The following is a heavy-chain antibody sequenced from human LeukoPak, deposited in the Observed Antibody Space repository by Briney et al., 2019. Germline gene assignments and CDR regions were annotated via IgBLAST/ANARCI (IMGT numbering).Heavy chain of an antibody. CDR3: ARVGSLRWEPLGDAFDI. D-gene: IGHD1-26*01. Sequence: GRSLRLSCAASGFIFSNYALHWVRQAPGKGLEWVAVISYDGSNKYYADSVKGRFTISSDNAKNSLYLQMNSLRAEDTAVYYCARVGSLRWEPLGDAFDIWGQGTMVTVSS. CDR2: ISYDGSNK. J-gene: IGHJ3*02. V-gene: IGHV3-30-3*01. CDR1: GFIFSNYA.